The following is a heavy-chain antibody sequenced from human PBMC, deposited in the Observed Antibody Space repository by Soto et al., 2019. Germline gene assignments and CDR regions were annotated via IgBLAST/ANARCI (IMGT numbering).Heavy chain of an antibody. CDR1: GFTFSSYA. D-gene: IGHD3-3*01. J-gene: IGHJ4*02. Sequence: PGGSLRLSCAASGFTFSSYAMSWVRQAPGKGLEWVSAISGSGGSTYYADSVKGRFTISRDNSKNTLYLQMNSLRAEDTAVYYCAKDLETEERITIFGVPMGYYFDYWGQGTLVTVSS. CDR3: AKDLETEERITIFGVPMGYYFDY. V-gene: IGHV3-23*01. CDR2: ISGSGGST.